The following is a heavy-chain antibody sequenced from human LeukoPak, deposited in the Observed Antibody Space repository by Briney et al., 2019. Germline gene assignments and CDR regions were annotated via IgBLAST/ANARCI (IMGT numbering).Heavy chain of an antibody. D-gene: IGHD3-10*01. CDR1: GGSISSYY. Sequence: PSETLSLTCTVSGGSISSYYWSWIRQPPGKGLEWIGYIFYTGSTNYNPSLKSRVTISVLTSKNRFSLKLSSVTAADTAVYYCARNYYGSGSYGYYYYYYMDVWGKGTTVTISS. J-gene: IGHJ6*03. CDR2: IFYTGST. V-gene: IGHV4-59*01. CDR3: ARNYYGSGSYGYYYYYYMDV.